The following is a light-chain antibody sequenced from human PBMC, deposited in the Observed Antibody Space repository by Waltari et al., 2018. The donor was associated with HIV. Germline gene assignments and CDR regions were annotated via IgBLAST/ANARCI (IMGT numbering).Light chain of an antibody. Sequence: AIQMAQSPSSLSASIGERVIITCRASQAIRGDLGWYQQKAGEAPKRLIYSASSVQNGVPSRFSGSGTGTNFTLTINSLQSEDCATYYCLQHHSYPLTFGGGTKVEV. CDR1: QAIRGD. CDR2: SAS. J-gene: IGKJ4*01. CDR3: LQHHSYPLT. V-gene: IGKV1-6*02.